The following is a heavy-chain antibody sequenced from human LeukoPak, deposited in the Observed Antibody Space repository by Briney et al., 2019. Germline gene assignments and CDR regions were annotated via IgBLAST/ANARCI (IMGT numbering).Heavy chain of an antibody. Sequence: GGSLRLSCAASGFTFRSNWMNWVRQAPGKGLGWVAHVQPDGSAKIYADSVKGRFTISRDNAKDSYLQMNSLRVEDTAVHYCARDFFGWSSLGHWGQGTLVTVSS. V-gene: IGHV3-7*01. CDR1: GFTFRSNW. CDR3: ARDFFGWSSLGH. CDR2: VQPDGSAK. D-gene: IGHD6-19*01. J-gene: IGHJ1*01.